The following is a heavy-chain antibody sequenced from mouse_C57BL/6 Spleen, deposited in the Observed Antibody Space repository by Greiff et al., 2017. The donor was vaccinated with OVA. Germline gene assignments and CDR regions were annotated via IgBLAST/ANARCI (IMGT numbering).Heavy chain of an antibody. CDR3: AREARYGNSHYYAMDY. J-gene: IGHJ4*01. D-gene: IGHD2-10*02. CDR1: GYTFTDYY. V-gene: IGHV1-77*01. CDR2: IGPGSGST. Sequence: QVQLKESGAELVKPGASVKISCKASGYTFTDYYINWVKQRPGQGLEWIGKIGPGSGSTYYNEKFKGKATLTAAKSSSTAYMQLSSLTSEDSAVYFCAREARYGNSHYYAMDYWGQGTSVTVSS.